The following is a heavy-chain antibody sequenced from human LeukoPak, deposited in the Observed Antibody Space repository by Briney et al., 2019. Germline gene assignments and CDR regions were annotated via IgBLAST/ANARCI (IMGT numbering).Heavy chain of an antibody. CDR1: GGSFSGYY. CDR3: ARGRVSSSSWYSTYYYYFYMDV. V-gene: IGHV4-34*01. D-gene: IGHD6-13*01. J-gene: IGHJ6*03. CDR2: INHSGST. Sequence: PSETLSLTCAVYGGSFSGYYWSWIRQPPGKGLEWIGEINHSGSTNYNPSLKSRVTISVDTSKNQFFLELSSVTAADTAVYFCARGRVSSSSWYSTYYYYFYMDVWGKGTTVTVSS.